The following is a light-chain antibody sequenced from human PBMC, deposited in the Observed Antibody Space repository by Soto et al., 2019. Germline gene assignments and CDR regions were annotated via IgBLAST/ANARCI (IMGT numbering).Light chain of an antibody. CDR1: QDINKN. V-gene: IGKV1-33*01. J-gene: IGKJ5*01. CDR2: DAS. CDR3: QQYESLPLT. Sequence: DVQMTQSPSSLYASQGDRVTITCQASQDINKNLIWYQQKPGKAPKLLIYDASDLETGVPSRFSGSGSGTGFTFTISSLQPEDFATYYCQQYESLPLTFGQGTRLEIK.